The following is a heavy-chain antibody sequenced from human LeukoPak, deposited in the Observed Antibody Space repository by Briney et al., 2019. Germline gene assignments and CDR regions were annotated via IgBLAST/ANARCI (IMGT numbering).Heavy chain of an antibody. J-gene: IGHJ4*02. Sequence: PGRSLRLSCAASGFTFDDYAMHWVRHAPGKGLEWVSGISWNSGSIGYADSVKGRFTISRDNAKNSLYLQMNSLRAEDTALYYCAKGRFLEWLLSTNFDYWGQGTLVTVSS. CDR1: GFTFDDYA. D-gene: IGHD3-3*01. CDR2: ISWNSGSI. V-gene: IGHV3-9*01. CDR3: AKGRFLEWLLSTNFDY.